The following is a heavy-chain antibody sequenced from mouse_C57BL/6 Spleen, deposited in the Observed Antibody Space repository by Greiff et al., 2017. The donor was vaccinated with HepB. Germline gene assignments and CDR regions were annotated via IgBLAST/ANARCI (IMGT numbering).Heavy chain of an antibody. CDR3: ARGLSYYSNSAWFAY. J-gene: IGHJ3*01. CDR1: GYTFTSYW. D-gene: IGHD2-5*01. Sequence: QVQLKQPGTELVKPGASVKLSCKASGYTFTSYWMHWVKQRPGQGLEWIGNINPSNGGTNYNEKFKSKATLTVDKSSSTAYMQLSSLTSEDSAVYYCARGLSYYSNSAWFAYWGQGTLVTVSA. CDR2: INPSNGGT. V-gene: IGHV1-53*01.